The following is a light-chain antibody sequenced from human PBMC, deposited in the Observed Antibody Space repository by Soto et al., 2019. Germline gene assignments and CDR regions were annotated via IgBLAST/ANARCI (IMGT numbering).Light chain of an antibody. V-gene: IGLV1-44*01. Sequence: QSVLTQPPSASGTPGQRVTIFCSGSSSNIGSNSVNWYQQLPGTAPKLLIYYDSQRTSGVPDRFSGSKSGTSASLAISGLQSEDEADYFCAVWDNSLNGFYVFGTGTKVTVL. CDR3: AVWDNSLNGFYV. CDR1: SSNIGSNS. CDR2: YDS. J-gene: IGLJ1*01.